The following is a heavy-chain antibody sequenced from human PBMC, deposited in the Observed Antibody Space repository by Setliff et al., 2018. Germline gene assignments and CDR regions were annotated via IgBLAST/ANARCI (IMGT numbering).Heavy chain of an antibody. Sequence: PSETLSLTCTVSGGSISSQDWSWIRQPPGKGLEWIGYVYSSGITNYNPSLKNRVTMSVDTSKNQFSLKLSSVTAADTAVYYCARETTAWGYVDTAMVTFIDQWGQGTLVTVSS. CDR3: ARETTAWGYVDTAMVTFIDQ. CDR1: GGSISSQD. V-gene: IGHV4-59*11. CDR2: VYSSGIT. J-gene: IGHJ4*02. D-gene: IGHD5-18*01.